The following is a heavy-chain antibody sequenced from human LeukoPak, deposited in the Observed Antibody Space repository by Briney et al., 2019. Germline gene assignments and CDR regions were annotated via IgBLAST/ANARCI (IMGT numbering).Heavy chain of an antibody. D-gene: IGHD6-13*01. J-gene: IGHJ2*01. CDR3: ATQGTGYSSSWYKPPDHWYFDL. CDR1: GFTFSDYY. CDR2: ISSSGSTI. V-gene: IGHV3-11*01. Sequence: GGSLRLSCAASGFTFSDYYMSWIRQAPGKGLEWVSYISSSGSTIYYADSVKGRFTISRDNAKNSLYLQMNSLRAEDTAVYYCATQGTGYSSSWYKPPDHWYFDLWGRGTLVTVSS.